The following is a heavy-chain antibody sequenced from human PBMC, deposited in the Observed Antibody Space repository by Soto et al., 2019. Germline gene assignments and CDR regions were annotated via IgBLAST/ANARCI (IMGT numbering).Heavy chain of an antibody. CDR1: GYTHTDLS. CDR2: FDPEDGET. V-gene: IGHV1-24*01. CDR3: ATVGSGYGDYSNYFDY. D-gene: IGHD4-17*01. Sequence: GASVKVSCKVSGYTHTDLSMHWARQAPGKGLEWMGGFDPEDGETIYAQKFQGRVTMTEDTSTDTAYMELSSLRSEETAVYYCATVGSGYGDYSNYFDYWGQGTLVTVSS. J-gene: IGHJ4*02.